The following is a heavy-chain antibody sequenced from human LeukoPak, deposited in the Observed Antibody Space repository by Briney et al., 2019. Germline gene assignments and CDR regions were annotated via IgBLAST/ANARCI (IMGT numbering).Heavy chain of an antibody. CDR2: INPHSGGT. CDR3: ARDRNGDGFAYFDY. Sequence: GASVKVSCKASGYTFSGHYMHWVRQAPGQGLEWMGWINPHSGGTSSAQKFQGRVTMTRDTSISTTYMELSTLRSDDTAVYYCARDRNGDGFAYFDYWGQGTLVTVSS. V-gene: IGHV1-2*02. J-gene: IGHJ4*02. CDR1: GYTFSGHY. D-gene: IGHD5-24*01.